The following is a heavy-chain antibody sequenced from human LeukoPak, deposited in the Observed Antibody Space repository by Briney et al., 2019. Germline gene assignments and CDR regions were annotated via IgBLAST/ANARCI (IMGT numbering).Heavy chain of an antibody. CDR1: GGSISSSSYY. J-gene: IGHJ4*02. CDR3: ARARVDILTGYSKVFDY. Sequence: SETLSLTCTVSGGSISSSSYYWGWIRQPPGKGLEWIGSIYYSGSTNYNPSLKSRVTISVDKSKNQFSLKLSPVTAADTAVYYCARARVDILTGYSKVFDYWGQGTLVTVSS. D-gene: IGHD3-9*01. V-gene: IGHV4-39*07. CDR2: IYYSGST.